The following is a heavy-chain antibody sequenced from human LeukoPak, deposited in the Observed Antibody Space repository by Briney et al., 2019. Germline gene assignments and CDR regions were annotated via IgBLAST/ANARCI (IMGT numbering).Heavy chain of an antibody. D-gene: IGHD3-3*01. CDR2: IRGSGVAT. V-gene: IGHV3-23*01. CDR1: GFTFSSYA. J-gene: IGHJ4*02. CDR3: AKGNYDFWSGYPGLSYFDY. Sequence: GGSLRLSCAASGFTFSSYAMSWVRQAPGKGLEWVSAIRGSGVATYYADSVKGRFTTSRDNSKNTLYLQMNSLRAGDTAVYYCAKGNYDFWSGYPGLSYFDYWGQGTLVTVSS.